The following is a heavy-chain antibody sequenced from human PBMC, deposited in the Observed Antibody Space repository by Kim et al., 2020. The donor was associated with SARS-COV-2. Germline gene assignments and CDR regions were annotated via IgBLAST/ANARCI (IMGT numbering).Heavy chain of an antibody. CDR3: ARVCGRGWSYYDFWSGYPAEGAIDY. V-gene: IGHV3-48*03. D-gene: IGHD3-3*01. J-gene: IGHJ4*02. CDR2: ISSSGSTI. CDR1: GFTFSSYE. Sequence: GGSLRLSCAASGFTFSSYEMNWVRQAPGKGLEWVSYISSSGSTIYYADSVKGRFTISRDNAKNSLYLQMNSLRAEDTAVYYCARVCGRGWSYYDFWSGYPAEGAIDYWGQGTLVTVSS.